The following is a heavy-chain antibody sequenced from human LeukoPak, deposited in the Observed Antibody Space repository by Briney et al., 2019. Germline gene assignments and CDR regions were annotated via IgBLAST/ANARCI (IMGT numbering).Heavy chain of an antibody. V-gene: IGHV1-69*04. CDR1: GGTFSSYA. CDR3: ARLLSVAGTEGY. CDR2: IIPILGIA. Sequence: GASVKVSCKASGGTFSSYAISWVRQAPGQGLEWMGRIIPILGIANYAQKFQGRVTITADKSTSTAYMELSSLRSENTAVYYCARLLSVAGTEGYWGQGTLVTVSS. J-gene: IGHJ4*02. D-gene: IGHD6-19*01.